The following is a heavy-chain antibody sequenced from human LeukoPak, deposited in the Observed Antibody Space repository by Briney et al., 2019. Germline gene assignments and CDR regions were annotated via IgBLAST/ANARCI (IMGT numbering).Heavy chain of an antibody. CDR2: MSWDGGST. CDR1: GFTFDDYA. Sequence: GGSLRLSCAASGFTFDDYAMHWVRQVPGKGLEWVSLMSWDGGSTYYADSVKGRFTISRDKSKNSLYLQMNSLRPEDTALYYCAKDKIRCGSGSCFDYWGQGTLVTVSS. J-gene: IGHJ4*02. CDR3: AKDKIRCGSGSCFDY. D-gene: IGHD3-10*01. V-gene: IGHV3-43D*03.